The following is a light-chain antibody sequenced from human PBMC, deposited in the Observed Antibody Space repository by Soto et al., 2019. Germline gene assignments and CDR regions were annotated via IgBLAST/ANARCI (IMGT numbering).Light chain of an antibody. J-gene: IGLJ2*01. CDR3: QTWATGIHV. CDR2: LNSDGSH. V-gene: IGLV4-69*01. CDR1: SGHSSYA. Sequence: QLVLPQSPSASASLGASVKLTCTLTSGHSSYAIAWHQQQPEKGPRYLMKLNSDGSHTKGDGIPDRFSGSSSGAERYLTISSLQSDDEADYYCQTWATGIHVFGGGTKLTVL.